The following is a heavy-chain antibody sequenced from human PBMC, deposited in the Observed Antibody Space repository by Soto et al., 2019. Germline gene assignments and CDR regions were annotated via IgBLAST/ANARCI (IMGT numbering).Heavy chain of an antibody. V-gene: IGHV3-30*03. J-gene: IGHJ4*02. CDR3: ERAGGGGSLYSGYLDY. D-gene: IGHD2-15*01. CDR2: ISYDGSNK. CDR1: GFTFSIYG. Sequence: QVQLVESGGGVVQPGRSLRLSCAGSGFTFSIYGMHWVRQAPGKGLEWVAVISYDGSNKYYADSVKGRFTISRDNCKNTLSLQMNSLGDEDTDGYYCERAGGGGSLYSGYLDYWGQGTLVTVSS.